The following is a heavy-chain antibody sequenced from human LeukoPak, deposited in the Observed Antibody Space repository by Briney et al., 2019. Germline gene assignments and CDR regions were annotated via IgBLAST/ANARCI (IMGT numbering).Heavy chain of an antibody. D-gene: IGHD2-2*01. CDR2: INGDGSST. CDR1: GFTFSSYW. CDR3: ARGHCSTTSCPYH. Sequence: PGGSLRLSCAASGFTFSSYWMHWVRQAPGKGLVWVSRINGDGSSTAYADSVKGRFTISRDNAKNTLYLQMNSLRAEDMAVYYCARGHCSTTSCPYHWGQGTLVTVSS. V-gene: IGHV3-74*01. J-gene: IGHJ5*02.